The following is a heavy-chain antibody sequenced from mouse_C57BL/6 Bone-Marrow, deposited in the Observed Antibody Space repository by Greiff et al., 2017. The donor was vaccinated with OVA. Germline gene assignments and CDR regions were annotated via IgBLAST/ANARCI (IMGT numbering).Heavy chain of an antibody. J-gene: IGHJ1*03. CDR3: ARGDVCSDYWYFDV. D-gene: IGHD3-3*01. CDR1: GYTFTSYW. V-gene: IGHV1-52*01. Sequence: QVQLQQPGAELVRPGSSVKLSCKASGYTFTSYWMHWVKQRPIQGLEWIGNIDPSDSETHYNQKFKDKATLTVDKSSSTAYMQLSSLTSEDSAVYCGARGDVCSDYWYFDVWGTGTTLTVSS. CDR2: IDPSDSET.